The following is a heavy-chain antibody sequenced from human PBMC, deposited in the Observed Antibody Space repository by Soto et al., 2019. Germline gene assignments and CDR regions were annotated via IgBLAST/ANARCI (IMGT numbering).Heavy chain of an antibody. J-gene: IGHJ4*02. D-gene: IGHD5-12*01. V-gene: IGHV5-51*01. CDR1: GYTFSTYW. CDR2: IHPGNSDA. CDR3: ARHTNGYNPLDY. Sequence: SLKISCEGSGYTFSTYWIGWVRQIPGEGLEWMGIIHPGNSDARYSPSFQGQVTISADTSINTAYLQWRSLKASDTAFYYCARHTNGYNPLDYWGRGTLVTVSS.